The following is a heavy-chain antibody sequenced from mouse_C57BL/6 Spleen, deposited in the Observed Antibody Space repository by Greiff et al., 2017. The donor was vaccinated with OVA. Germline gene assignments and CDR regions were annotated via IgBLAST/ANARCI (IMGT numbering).Heavy chain of an antibody. Sequence: EVQLQQSGPGMVKPSQSLSLTCTVTGYSITSGYDWHWIRHFPGNKLEWMGYISYSGSTNYNPSLKSRISITHDTSKNHFFLKLNSVTTEDTATYYCARGDGYYRAWFAYWGQGTLVTVSA. CDR3: ARGDGYYRAWFAY. D-gene: IGHD2-3*01. J-gene: IGHJ3*01. CDR1: GYSITSGYD. CDR2: ISYSGST. V-gene: IGHV3-1*01.